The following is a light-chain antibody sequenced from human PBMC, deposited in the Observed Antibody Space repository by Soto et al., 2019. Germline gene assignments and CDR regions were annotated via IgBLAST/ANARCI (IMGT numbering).Light chain of an antibody. CDR3: QQYNNWPRT. CDR2: GAS. CDR1: QSVSSN. V-gene: IGKV3-15*01. Sequence: EIVMTQSPATLSVSPGERATLSCRASQSVSSNLSWYQQKPGQAPRLLIYGASTRATGIPARFSGSGSGKEFTLTISSLQSEDFAVYHCQQYNNWPRTFGQGTKVEIK. J-gene: IGKJ1*01.